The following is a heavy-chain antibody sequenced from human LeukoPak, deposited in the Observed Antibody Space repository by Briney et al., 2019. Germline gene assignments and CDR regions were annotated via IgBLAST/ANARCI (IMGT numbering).Heavy chain of an antibody. V-gene: IGHV4-34*01. CDR1: GGSFSVYY. D-gene: IGHD3-3*01. CDR2: INHSGST. Sequence: SETLSLTCAVYGGSFSVYYWRWIRQPPGKGLEWIGEINHSGSTNYNPSLKSRVTISVDTSKNQFSLKLSSVTAADTAVYYCARGRLDYDFWSGYYTGNRIYFDYWGQGTLVTVSS. J-gene: IGHJ4*02. CDR3: ARGRLDYDFWSGYYTGNRIYFDY.